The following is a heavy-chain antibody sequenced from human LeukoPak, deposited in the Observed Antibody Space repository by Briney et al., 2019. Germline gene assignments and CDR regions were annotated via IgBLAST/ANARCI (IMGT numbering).Heavy chain of an antibody. D-gene: IGHD5-18*01. Sequence: GGSLRRSCAASGFTFSSYAMSWVRQAPGKGLEWVSVISGSGGSTYYADSVKGRFTISRDNSKNTVYLQMNSLRAEDTAVYYCAKDQDGNTAMVVSYWGQGTLVTVSS. CDR3: AKDQDGNTAMVVSY. V-gene: IGHV3-23*01. J-gene: IGHJ4*02. CDR2: ISGSGGST. CDR1: GFTFSSYA.